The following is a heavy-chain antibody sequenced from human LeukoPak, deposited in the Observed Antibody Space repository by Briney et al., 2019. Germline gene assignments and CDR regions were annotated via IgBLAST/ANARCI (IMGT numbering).Heavy chain of an antibody. V-gene: IGHV3-30*02. CDR2: IRYDGSNK. CDR1: GFTFSSYG. D-gene: IGHD3-22*01. CDR3: AKDRKDNYYDSSGLDY. Sequence: GGSLRLSCASSGFTFSSYGMHWVRQAPGEGLKWVAFIRYDGSNKYYADSVKGRFTISRDNSKNTLYLQMNSLRAEDTAVYYCAKDRKDNYYDSSGLDYWGQGTLVTVSS. J-gene: IGHJ4*02.